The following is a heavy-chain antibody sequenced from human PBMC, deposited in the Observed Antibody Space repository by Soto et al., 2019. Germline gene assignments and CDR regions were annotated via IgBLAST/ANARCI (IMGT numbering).Heavy chain of an antibody. J-gene: IGHJ5*02. D-gene: IGHD2-2*01. CDR3: ARQPYCSSTRCYPFSNWFDP. V-gene: IGHV4-39*01. CDR2: IYYSGST. CDR1: GGSISSSSYY. Sequence: QLQLQESGPGLVKPSETLSLTCTVSGGSISSSSYYWGWIRQPPGKGLEWIGSIYYSGSTYYNPSLKSRVTISVDTSKNQFSLKLSSVTAADTAVYYCARQPYCSSTRCYPFSNWFDPWGQGTLVTVSS.